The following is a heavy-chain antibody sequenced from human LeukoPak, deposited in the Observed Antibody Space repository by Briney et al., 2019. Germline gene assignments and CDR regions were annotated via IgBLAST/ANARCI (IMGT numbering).Heavy chain of an antibody. CDR1: GYSFTNYW. V-gene: IGHV5-51*01. CDR2: IYPDDSDT. D-gene: IGHD2-2*01. J-gene: IGHJ4*02. CDR3: AIGGDSSTSCYRCFNY. Sequence: GESLKISCEGSGYSFTNYWIGWVRQLPGKGLEWMGIIYPDDSDTRYSPSFQGQVTISADKSIGTAYLQWSSLKASDTAMYYCAIGGDSSTSCYRCFNYWGQGTLVTVSS.